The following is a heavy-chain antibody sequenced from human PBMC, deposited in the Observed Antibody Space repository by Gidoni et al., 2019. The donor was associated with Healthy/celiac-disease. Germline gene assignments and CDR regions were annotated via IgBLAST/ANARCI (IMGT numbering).Heavy chain of an antibody. V-gene: IGHV3-30*04. CDR3: ASSTIFGVVVGFDI. J-gene: IGHJ3*02. CDR2: ISYDGSNQ. CDR1: GFTFSSYA. Sequence: QVQLVESGGGVVQPGRTLRLSCAASGFTFSSYAMHWVRQAPGKGLEWVAVISYDGSNQYYADSVKGRFTISRDNSKNTLYLQMNSLIAEDTAVYYCASSTIFGVVVGFDIWGQGTMVTVSS. D-gene: IGHD3-3*01.